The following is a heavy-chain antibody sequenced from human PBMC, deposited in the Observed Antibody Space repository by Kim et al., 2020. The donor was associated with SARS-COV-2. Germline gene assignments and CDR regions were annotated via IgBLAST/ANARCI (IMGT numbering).Heavy chain of an antibody. D-gene: IGHD2-15*01. J-gene: IGHJ6*02. CDR3: ARDGPVVVVAANYGMDV. Sequence: SVKVSCKASGGTFSSYAISWVRQAPGQGLEWMGGIIPIFGTANYAQKFQGRVTITADESTSTAYMELSSLRSEDTAVYYWARDGPVVVVAANYGMDVWGQGTTVTVSS. V-gene: IGHV1-69*13. CDR1: GGTFSSYA. CDR2: IIPIFGTA.